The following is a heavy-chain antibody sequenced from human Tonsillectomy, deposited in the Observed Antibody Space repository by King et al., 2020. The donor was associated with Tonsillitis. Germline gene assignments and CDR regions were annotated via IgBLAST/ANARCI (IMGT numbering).Heavy chain of an antibody. J-gene: IGHJ6*02. V-gene: IGHV1-46*01. D-gene: IGHD5-18*01. CDR3: ARDPYVDTAMAPYYYYGMDV. Sequence: QAQLVQSGAEVKKPGASVKVSCKASGYTFTSYYMHWVRQAPGQGLEWMGIINPSGGSTSYAQKFQGRVTMTRETSTSTVYMELSSRRSEETAVYYCARDPYVDTAMAPYYYYGMDVWGQGTTVTVSS. CDR1: GYTFTSYY. CDR2: INPSGGST.